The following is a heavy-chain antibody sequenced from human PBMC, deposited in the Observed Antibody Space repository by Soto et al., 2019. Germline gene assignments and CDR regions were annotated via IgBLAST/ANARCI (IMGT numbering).Heavy chain of an antibody. V-gene: IGHV4-38-2*02. CDR3: ARVHVMVVAGSTFDY. J-gene: IGHJ4*01. Sequence: SETLSLTCTFSCYSIISGSYWAWIRQPPGKGPEWIASIYHGGTTFYNPSLKSRITISVDTSNNQFSLKLTSVTAADTAVYYCARVHVMVVAGSTFDYWGHGTLVTVSS. CDR1: CYSIISGSY. D-gene: IGHD6-19*01. CDR2: IYHGGTT.